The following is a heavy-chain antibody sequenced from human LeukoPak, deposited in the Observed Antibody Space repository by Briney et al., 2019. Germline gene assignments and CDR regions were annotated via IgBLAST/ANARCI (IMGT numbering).Heavy chain of an antibody. CDR1: GASFSSGDQY. CDR2: THPSGRL. Sequence: PSQTLSLTCTVSGASFSSGDQYWNWIRQSPGKGLEWIGSTHPSGRLYNNPSLKSRVTISIDTSKNQFSLNLNSVTAADTAVYFCSRGLDSRKLGYWGQGTLVTVSS. D-gene: IGHD3-22*01. CDR3: SRGLDSRKLGY. J-gene: IGHJ4*02. V-gene: IGHV4-31*03.